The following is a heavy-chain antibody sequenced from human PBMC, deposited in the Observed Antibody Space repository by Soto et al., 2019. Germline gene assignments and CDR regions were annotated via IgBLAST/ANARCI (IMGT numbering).Heavy chain of an antibody. D-gene: IGHD6-13*01. CDR2: IWYDGSNK. V-gene: IGHV3-33*01. J-gene: IGHJ4*02. Sequence: XGSLRLSCAASGFTLSSYGMHWVRQAPGKGLEWVAVIWYDGSNKYYADSVKGRFTISRDNSKNTLYLQMNSLRAEDTAVYYCARGAPVGSSWYVYWGQGTLVTVSS. CDR1: GFTLSSYG. CDR3: ARGAPVGSSWYVY.